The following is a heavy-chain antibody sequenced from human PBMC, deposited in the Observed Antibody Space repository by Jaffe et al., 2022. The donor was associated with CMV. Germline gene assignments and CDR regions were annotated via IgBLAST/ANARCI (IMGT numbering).Heavy chain of an antibody. CDR2: IYPGDSDT. D-gene: IGHD5-18*01. Sequence: EVQLVQSGAEVKKPGESLKISCKGSGYSFTSYWIGWVRQMPGKGLEWMGIIYPGDSDTRYSPSFQGQVTISADKSISTAYLQWSSLKASDTAMYYCARLGDRRGYSYGEREAFDIWGQGTMVTVSS. CDR3: ARLGDRRGYSYGEREAFDI. V-gene: IGHV5-51*01. CDR1: GYSFTSYW. J-gene: IGHJ3*02.